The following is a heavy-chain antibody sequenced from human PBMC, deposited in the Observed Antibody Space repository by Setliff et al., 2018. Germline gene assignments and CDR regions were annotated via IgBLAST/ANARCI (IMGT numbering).Heavy chain of an antibody. J-gene: IGHJ5*02. CDR3: ARDLIRGAPNWFDP. CDR1: GFTFSNYE. Sequence: GGSLRLSCAASGFTFSNYEMNWVRQAPGKGLEWVSYINSGGSLIYYADSVKGRFTISRDNAKSSLYLQMNSLRAEDTAVYYCARDLIRGAPNWFDPGGQGTLVTVSS. CDR2: INSGGSLI. D-gene: IGHD3-10*01. V-gene: IGHV3-48*03.